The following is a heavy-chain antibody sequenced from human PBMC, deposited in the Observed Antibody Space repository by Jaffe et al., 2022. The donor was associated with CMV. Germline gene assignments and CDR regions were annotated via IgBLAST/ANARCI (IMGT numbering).Heavy chain of an antibody. CDR2: ISGSGGST. J-gene: IGHJ4*02. D-gene: IGHD2-15*01. CDR3: AKQRYRYCSGGSCYSTRVDYFDY. CDR1: GFTFSSYA. Sequence: EVQLLESGGGLVQPGGSLRLSCAASGFTFSSYAMSWVRQAPGKGLEWVSAISGSGGSTYYADSVKGRFTISRDNSKNTLYLQMNSLRAEDTAVYYCAKQRYRYCSGGSCYSTRVDYFDYWGQGTLVTVSS. V-gene: IGHV3-23*01.